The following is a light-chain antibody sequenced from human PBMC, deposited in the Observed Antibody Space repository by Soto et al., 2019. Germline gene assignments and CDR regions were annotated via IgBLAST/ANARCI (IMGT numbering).Light chain of an antibody. CDR3: SSYTSSSTL. J-gene: IGLJ1*01. CDR1: ISDVGSYNY. CDR2: EVS. V-gene: IGLV2-14*01. Sequence: QSSLTLPGSVSGSPGQSITISCTGTISDVGSYNYVSWYQQHPGKAPKLMIYEVSDRPSGISSRFSGSKSGNTASLTISGLQTEDEADYYCSSYTSSSTLFGTGTKVTVL.